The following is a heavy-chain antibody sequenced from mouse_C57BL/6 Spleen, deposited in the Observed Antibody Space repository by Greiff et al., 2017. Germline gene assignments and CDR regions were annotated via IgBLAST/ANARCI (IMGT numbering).Heavy chain of an antibody. CDR1: GYTFTSYW. Sequence: HVQLKQPGAELVRPGSSVKLSCKASGYTFTSYWMHWVKQRPIQGLEWIGNIDPSASETHYNQKFKDKATLTVDKSSSTAYMQLSSLTSEDSAVYYCARWDGNYGYFDVWGTGTTVTVSS. CDR2: IDPSASET. J-gene: IGHJ1*03. D-gene: IGHD2-1*01. V-gene: IGHV1-52*01. CDR3: ARWDGNYGYFDV.